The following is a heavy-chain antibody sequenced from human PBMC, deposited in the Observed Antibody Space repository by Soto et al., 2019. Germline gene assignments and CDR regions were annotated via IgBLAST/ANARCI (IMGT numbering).Heavy chain of an antibody. D-gene: IGHD6-19*01. J-gene: IGHJ2*01. CDR1: GDSVSSVTAT. CDR3: AREGSGFNWYFDV. CDR2: TYYRSTWYN. V-gene: IGHV6-1*01. Sequence: QVQLQQSGPGLVKPSQTLSLMCDISGDSVSSVTATWSWIRQSPSRGLEWLGRTYYRSTWYNDYAMSVKGRIVITTDTSRYQVALQLNSVAPEDTATYFCAREGSGFNWYFDVWGRGTLVTVSS.